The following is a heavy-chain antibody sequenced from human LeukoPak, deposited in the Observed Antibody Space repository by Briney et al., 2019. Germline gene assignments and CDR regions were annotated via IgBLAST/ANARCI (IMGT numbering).Heavy chain of an antibody. D-gene: IGHD4-17*01. CDR3: AREGDDYGDYRYFDY. CDR1: GYTFTSYY. V-gene: IGHV1-46*01. CDR2: INPSGGST. J-gene: IGHJ4*02. Sequence: ASVKVSCKASGYTFTSYYMHWVRQAPGQGLEWMGIINPSGGSTSYAQKFQGRVTMTRDTSTSTVYMELSSLRSEDTAVYYCAREGDDYGDYRYFDYWGQGTLVTVPS.